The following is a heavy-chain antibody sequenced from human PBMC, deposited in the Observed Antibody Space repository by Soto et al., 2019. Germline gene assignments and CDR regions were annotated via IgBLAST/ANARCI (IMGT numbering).Heavy chain of an antibody. V-gene: IGHV4-34*01. CDR2: INHRGST. J-gene: IGHJ6*02. D-gene: IGHD5-12*01. CDR3: ATYEHRTSLYGIDG. Sequence: QVQLQQWGAGLLKPSETLSLTCAVSGGSFSGYYWSWIRQPPGKGLEWIGEINHRGSTTYNPSLTSRVTLSLDSSKNQFSLILTSVTAADAAVYYCATYEHRTSLYGIDGWGQGATVTVSS. CDR1: GGSFSGYY.